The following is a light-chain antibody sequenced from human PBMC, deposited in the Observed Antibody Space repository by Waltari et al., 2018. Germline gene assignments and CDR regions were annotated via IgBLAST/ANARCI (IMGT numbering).Light chain of an antibody. CDR2: TNN. CDR1: ISNIGSNT. J-gene: IGLJ2*01. CDR3: AVWDDSLNGVV. V-gene: IGLV1-44*01. Sequence: QSVLTQPPSASATPGQRVTISCSGSISNIGSNTVTWYHQLPGTSPKLIIYTNNKRPSGVPDRFSGSKSGTSASLAISGLQSEDEADYYCAVWDDSLNGVVFGGGTKLTVL.